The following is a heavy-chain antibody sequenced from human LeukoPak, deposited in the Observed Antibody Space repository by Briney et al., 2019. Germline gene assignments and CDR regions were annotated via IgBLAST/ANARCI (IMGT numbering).Heavy chain of an antibody. D-gene: IGHD3-10*01. CDR2: IFYSGST. Sequence: SETLSLTCTVSGGSISTSNYYWGWLRQPPGKGLEWIGNIFYSGSTYYSPSLKSRVTISLDTSRNKFSLKLNSVTAADTAVYYCAKSKGYGLVDIWGQGTMVTVSS. J-gene: IGHJ3*02. CDR1: GGSISTSNYY. CDR3: AKSKGYGLVDI. V-gene: IGHV4-39*07.